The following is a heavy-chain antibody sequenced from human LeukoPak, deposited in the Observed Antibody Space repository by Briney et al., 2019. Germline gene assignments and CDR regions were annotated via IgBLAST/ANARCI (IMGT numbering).Heavy chain of an antibody. CDR3: ARHSAGVYDFWTAYFDY. J-gene: IGHJ4*02. CDR2: INPNSGGT. Sequence: ASVKASCKASGYTFTGYYMHWVRPAPGQGLEWMGWINPNSGGTNYAQKFQGRVTMTRDTSISTAYMELSRLRSDDTAVYYCARHSAGVYDFWTAYFDYWGQGTLVTVSS. CDR1: GYTFTGYY. V-gene: IGHV1-2*02. D-gene: IGHD3-3*01.